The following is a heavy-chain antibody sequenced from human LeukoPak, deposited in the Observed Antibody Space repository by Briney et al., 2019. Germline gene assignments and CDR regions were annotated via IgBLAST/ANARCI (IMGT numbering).Heavy chain of an antibody. CDR2: IDSSGTTI. V-gene: IGHV3-48*03. J-gene: IGHJ4*02. CDR3: ARLSESYHDY. Sequence: GGSLRLSCAASGFTFSSCEMNWVRQTPGKGLEWVSYIDSSGTTIYYADSVKGRFTSSRDNAKNPLHLQMNSLRADDTAVYYCARLSESYHDYWGQGTLVTVSS. D-gene: IGHD1-26*01. CDR1: GFTFSSCE.